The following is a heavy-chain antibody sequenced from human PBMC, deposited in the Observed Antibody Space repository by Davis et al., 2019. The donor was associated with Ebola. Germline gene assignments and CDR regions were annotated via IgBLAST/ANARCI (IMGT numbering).Heavy chain of an antibody. CDR2: MSYHESHT. Sequence: PGGSLRLSCAAFAFSFGTYGMHWVRQAPGKGLEWVASMSYHESHTAYIDSVRGRFTVSRNNSKNKLYLQRNSLRPEDTSVYFCAKESCPNSGPYCTFFEVWGQGTQVTVSS. CDR1: AFSFGTYG. D-gene: IGHD3-10*01. J-gene: IGHJ4*02. CDR3: AKESCPNSGPYCTFFEV. V-gene: IGHV3-30*18.